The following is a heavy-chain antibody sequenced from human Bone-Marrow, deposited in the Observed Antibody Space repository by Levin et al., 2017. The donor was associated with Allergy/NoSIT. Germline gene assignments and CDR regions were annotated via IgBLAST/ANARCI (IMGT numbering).Heavy chain of an antibody. CDR1: GGSFSGYY. V-gene: IGHV4-34*01. D-gene: IGHD3-10*01. J-gene: IGHJ6*02. Sequence: GSLRLSCAVYGGSFSGYYWSWIRQPPGKGLEWIGEINHSGSTNYNPSLKSRVTISVDTSKNQFSLKLSSVTAADTAVYYCARGGSGSSPRNYYYYYGMDVWGQGTTVTVSS. CDR3: ARGGSGSSPRNYYYYYGMDV. CDR2: INHSGST.